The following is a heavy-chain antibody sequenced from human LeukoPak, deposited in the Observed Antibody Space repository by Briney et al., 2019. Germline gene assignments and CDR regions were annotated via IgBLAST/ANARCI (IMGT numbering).Heavy chain of an antibody. CDR1: GFTFSSYS. CDR3: ARLSLDYDSSGYYRYYYYMDV. D-gene: IGHD3-22*01. J-gene: IGHJ6*03. Sequence: GGSLRLSCAASGFTFSSYSMSWVRQAPGKGLEWVSYISSSSATIYYTDSVKGRFTISRDKAKNSLYLQMNSLRVEDMAVYYCARLSLDYDSSGYYRYYYYMDVWGKGTTVTVSS. V-gene: IGHV3-48*01. CDR2: ISSSSATI.